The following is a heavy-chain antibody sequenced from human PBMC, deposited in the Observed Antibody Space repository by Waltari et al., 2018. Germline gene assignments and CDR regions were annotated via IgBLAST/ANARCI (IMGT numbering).Heavy chain of an antibody. CDR3: ARQRGAVRGVMSEFDY. Sequence: QLQLQESGPGLVKPSETLSLTCTVSGGSISSRSYYWGWIRQPPGKGLEWIGSNYYSGSTDDNPSRKGRVTISVDTSRNQFSLKLSSVTAADTAVDYCARQRGAVRGVMSEFDYWGQGTLVTVSS. J-gene: IGHJ4*02. D-gene: IGHD3-10*01. V-gene: IGHV4-39*01. CDR1: GGSISSRSYY. CDR2: NYYSGST.